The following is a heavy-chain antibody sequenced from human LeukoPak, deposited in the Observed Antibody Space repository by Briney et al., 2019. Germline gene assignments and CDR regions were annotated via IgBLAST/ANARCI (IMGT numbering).Heavy chain of an antibody. D-gene: IGHD2/OR15-2a*01. CDR1: GYTFTGYY. V-gene: IGHV1-2*02. J-gene: IGHJ4*02. CDR2: INPNSGGT. Sequence: ASVKVSCKASGYTFTGYYMHWERQAPGQGLEWMGWINPNSGGTNYAQKFQGRVTMTRDTSISTAYMELSRLRSDDTAVYYCAGGLSILSHQGDYWGQGTLVTVSS. CDR3: AGGLSILSHQGDY.